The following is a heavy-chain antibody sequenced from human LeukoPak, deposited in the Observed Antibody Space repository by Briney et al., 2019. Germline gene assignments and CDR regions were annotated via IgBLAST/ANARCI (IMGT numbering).Heavy chain of an antibody. CDR1: GFTFSSYW. Sequence: GGSLRLSCAASGFTFSSYWMHWVRQAPGKGLVWVSRINSDGSSTSYADSVKGRFTISRDNAKNTLYLQMNSLRAEDTAVYYCAKAMVRGVNYFDYWGQGTLVTVSS. V-gene: IGHV3-74*01. J-gene: IGHJ4*02. CDR2: INSDGSST. CDR3: AKAMVRGVNYFDY. D-gene: IGHD3-10*01.